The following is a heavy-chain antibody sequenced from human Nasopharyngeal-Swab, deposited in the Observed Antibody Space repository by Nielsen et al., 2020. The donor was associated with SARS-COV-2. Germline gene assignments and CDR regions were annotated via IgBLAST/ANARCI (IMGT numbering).Heavy chain of an antibody. J-gene: IGHJ4*02. CDR3: AKATWVEGDFDY. CDR2: ISGSGGST. CDR1: GFTFSSCA. D-gene: IGHD1-26*01. V-gene: IGHV3-23*01. Sequence: GGSLRLSCAASGFTFSSCAMSWVRQAPGKGLEWVSAISGSGGSTYYADSVKGRFTISRDNSKNTLYLQMNSLRAEDTAVYYCAKATWVEGDFDYWGQGTLVTVSS.